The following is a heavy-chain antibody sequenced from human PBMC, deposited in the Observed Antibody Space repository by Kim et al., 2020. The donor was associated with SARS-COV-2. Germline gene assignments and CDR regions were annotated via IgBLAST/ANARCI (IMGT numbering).Heavy chain of an antibody. D-gene: IGHD5-12*01. CDR2: INHSGST. J-gene: IGHJ4*02. Sequence: SETLSLTCAVYGGSFSGYYWSWIRQPPGKGLEWIGEINHSGSTNYNPSLKSRVTISVDTSKNQFSLKLSSVTAADTAVYYCARARQMATFRWDQTKDSYFFDYWGQGTLVTVSS. CDR3: ARARQMATFRWDQTKDSYFFDY. CDR1: GGSFSGYY. V-gene: IGHV4-34*01.